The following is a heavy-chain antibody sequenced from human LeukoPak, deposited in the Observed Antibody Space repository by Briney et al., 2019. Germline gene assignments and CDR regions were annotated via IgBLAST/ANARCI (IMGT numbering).Heavy chain of an antibody. J-gene: IGHJ4*02. CDR2: IWYDGSNK. Sequence: PGGSLRLSCAASGFTFSSYGMHWVRQAPGMGLEWVAVIWYDGSNKYYADSVKGRFTISRDNSKNTLYLQMNSLRAEDTAVYYCARDDYGDYGLFDYWGQGTLVTVSS. CDR1: GFTFSSYG. D-gene: IGHD4-17*01. CDR3: ARDDYGDYGLFDY. V-gene: IGHV3-33*01.